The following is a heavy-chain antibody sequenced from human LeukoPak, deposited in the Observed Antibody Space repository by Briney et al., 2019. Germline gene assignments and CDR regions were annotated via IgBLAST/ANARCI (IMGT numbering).Heavy chain of an antibody. CDR1: GFTFSDYY. CDR3: ARSVAYTGYSSGWYGFWFDY. Sequence: PGGSLRLSCAASGFTFSDYYMSWIRQAPGKGLEWASYISSSGSTIYYADSVKGRFTISRDNAKNSLYLQMNSLRAEDTAVYYCARSVAYTGYSSGWYGFWFDYWGQGTLVTVSS. D-gene: IGHD6-19*01. CDR2: ISSSGSTI. J-gene: IGHJ4*02. V-gene: IGHV3-11*01.